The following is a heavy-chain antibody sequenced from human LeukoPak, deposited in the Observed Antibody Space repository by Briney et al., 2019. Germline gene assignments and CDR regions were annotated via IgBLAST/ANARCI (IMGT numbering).Heavy chain of an antibody. CDR2: ISSSSSYI. J-gene: IGHJ4*02. CDR3: AREFLRGPAADFDY. D-gene: IGHD2-2*01. V-gene: IGHV3-21*01. CDR1: GFTFSSYS. Sequence: KPGGSLRLSCAASGFTFSSYSMDWVRQAPGKGLEWVSSISSSSSYIYYADSVKGRFTISRDNAKNSLYLQMNSLRAEDTAVYYCAREFLRGPAADFDYWGQGTLVTVSS.